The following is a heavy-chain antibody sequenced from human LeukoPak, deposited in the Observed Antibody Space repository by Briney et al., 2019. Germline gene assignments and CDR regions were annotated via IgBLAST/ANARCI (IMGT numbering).Heavy chain of an antibody. V-gene: IGHV4-61*02. CDR3: ARGVGGIAAAIDY. CDR1: GGSISSGSYY. Sequence: SETLSLTCTVSGGSISSGSYYWSWIRQPAGKGLEWIGRIYTSGSTNYNPSLKSRVTISVDTSKNQFSLKLSSVTAADTAVYYCARGVGGIAAAIDYWGQGTLVTVSS. J-gene: IGHJ4*02. CDR2: IYTSGST. D-gene: IGHD6-13*01.